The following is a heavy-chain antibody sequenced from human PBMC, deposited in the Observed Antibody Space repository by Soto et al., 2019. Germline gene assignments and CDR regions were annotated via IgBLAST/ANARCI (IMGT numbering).Heavy chain of an antibody. CDR3: ARDVEMATITPYYYYYGMDV. V-gene: IGHV1-2*04. D-gene: IGHD5-12*01. CDR1: GYTFTGYY. Sequence: GASVKVSCKASGYTFTGYYMHWVRQAPGQGLEWMGWINPNSGGTNYAQKFQGWVTMTRDTSISTAYMELSRLRSDDTAVYYCARDVEMATITPYYYYYGMDVWGQGTTVTVSS. J-gene: IGHJ6*02. CDR2: INPNSGGT.